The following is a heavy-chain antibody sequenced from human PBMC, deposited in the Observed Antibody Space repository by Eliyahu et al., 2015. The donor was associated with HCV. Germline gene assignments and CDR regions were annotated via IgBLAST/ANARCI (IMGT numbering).Heavy chain of an antibody. D-gene: IGHD3-22*01. CDR3: ARENYDSSGYYMMRLDAFDI. J-gene: IGHJ3*02. V-gene: IGHV3-21*01. CDR1: GFTFSSYS. Sequence: EVQLVESGGGLVKPGGSLRLSCAASGFTFSSYSMNWVRQAPGKGLEWVSSISSSSSYIYYADSVKGRFTISRDNAKNSLYLQMNSLRAEDTAVYYCARENYDSSGYYMMRLDAFDIWGQGTMVTVSS. CDR2: ISSSSSYI.